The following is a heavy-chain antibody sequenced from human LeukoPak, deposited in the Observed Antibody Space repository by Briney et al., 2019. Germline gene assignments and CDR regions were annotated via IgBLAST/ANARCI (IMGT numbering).Heavy chain of an antibody. D-gene: IGHD3-10*01. CDR3: AKGPRKTLIRGDWYFEL. Sequence: GGSLRLSCAASGFSFSSYAMSWVRQTPGKGLEWVSSTGGSGGSTHYTDSVKGRFTISRDNSKSTLYLQMNSLRAEDTAVYYCAKGPRKTLIRGDWYFELWGRGTLVTVSS. CDR2: TGGSGGST. CDR1: GFSFSSYA. V-gene: IGHV3-23*01. J-gene: IGHJ2*01.